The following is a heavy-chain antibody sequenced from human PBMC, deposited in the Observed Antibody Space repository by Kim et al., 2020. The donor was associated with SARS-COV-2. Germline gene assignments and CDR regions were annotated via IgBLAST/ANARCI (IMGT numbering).Heavy chain of an antibody. CDR3: ARGSGPGDS. D-gene: IGHD6-19*01. V-gene: IGHV3-7*01. Sequence: GGSLRLSCAASGFTFSNYWMIWVRQAPGKGLEWVANIKHDGSDKYYVDSVRGRFTISRDNAKNSVSLKMNSLRAEDTAVYYCARGSGPGDSWGQGTLVTVSS. CDR2: IKHDGSDK. J-gene: IGHJ4*02. CDR1: GFTFSNYW.